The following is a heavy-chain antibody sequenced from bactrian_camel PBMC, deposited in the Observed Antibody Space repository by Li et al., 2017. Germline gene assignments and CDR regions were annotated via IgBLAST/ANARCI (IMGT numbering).Heavy chain of an antibody. CDR2: IEGDGDPT. J-gene: IGHJ4*01. D-gene: IGHD3*01. CDR1: GFTFSSWW. Sequence: QLVESGGGLVQPGGSLRLSCAASGFTFSSWWMHWFRRVPGKGLEWVSSIEGDGDPTYYAGSVKGRFTISRDHAKNTVYLQMNSLKIEDTAVYYCALGSSRQATMTARGKGTQVTVS. V-gene: IGHV3S25*01.